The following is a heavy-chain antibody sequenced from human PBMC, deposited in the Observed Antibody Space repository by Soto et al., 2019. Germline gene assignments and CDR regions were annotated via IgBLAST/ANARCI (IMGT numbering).Heavy chain of an antibody. CDR3: ARDYGDGTYNWFDP. J-gene: IGHJ5*02. D-gene: IGHD4-17*01. CDR1: GDSISSGGYY. V-gene: IGHV4-31*03. CDR2: VYHSGST. Sequence: SETLSLTCTVSGDSISSGGYYWTWIRQHPGKGLEWIGYVYHSGSTCYNPSLKSRLTTSVDTSKNQFSLKLSSVTAADTAVYYCARDYGDGTYNWFDPWGQGTLVTVSS.